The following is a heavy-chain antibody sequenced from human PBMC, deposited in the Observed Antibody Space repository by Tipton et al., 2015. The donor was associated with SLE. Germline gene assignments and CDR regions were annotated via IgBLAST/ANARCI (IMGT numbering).Heavy chain of an antibody. CDR1: GGSISSSNW. D-gene: IGHD6-19*01. Sequence: GSLRLSCAVSGGSISSSNWWSWVRQPPGKGLEGIGEIYHSGSTNYNPSLKSRVTISVDKANNQFSLKLSSVTAADTAVYYCARERGWDWGQGTLVTVSS. V-gene: IGHV4-4*02. J-gene: IGHJ4*02. CDR2: IYHSGST. CDR3: ARERGWD.